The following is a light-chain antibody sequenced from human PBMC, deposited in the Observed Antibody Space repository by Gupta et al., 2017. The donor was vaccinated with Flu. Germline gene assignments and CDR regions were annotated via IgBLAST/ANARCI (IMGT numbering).Light chain of an antibody. J-gene: IGLJ1*01. V-gene: IGLV1-47*01. CDR3: ASWDDSLSGEA. CDR1: SSNIGSNF. Sequence: RVTISCSGSSSNIGSNFVYWYQQFPGAAPKLLIQRDYKRPSGVPDRFSASKSGTSASLAISGLRSEDEADYYCASWDDSLSGEAFGTGTMVTVL. CDR2: RDY.